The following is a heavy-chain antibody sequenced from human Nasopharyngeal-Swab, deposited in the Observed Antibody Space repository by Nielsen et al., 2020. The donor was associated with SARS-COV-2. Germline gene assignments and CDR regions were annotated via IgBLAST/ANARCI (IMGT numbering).Heavy chain of an antibody. V-gene: IGHV3-23*01. CDR3: AKDRGLGIAAAGHFDY. CDR1: GFTFSSYA. Sequence: GESLKISCAASGFTFSSYAMSWVRQAPGKGLEWVSAISGSGGSTYYADSVKGRFTISRDNSKNTLYLQMNSLRAEDTAVYYCAKDRGLGIAAAGHFDYWGQGTLVTVSS. CDR2: ISGSGGST. J-gene: IGHJ4*02. D-gene: IGHD6-13*01.